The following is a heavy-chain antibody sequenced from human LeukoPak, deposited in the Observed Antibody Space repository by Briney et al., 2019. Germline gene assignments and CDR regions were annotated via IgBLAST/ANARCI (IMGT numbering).Heavy chain of an antibody. CDR3: ATGRSGYFDS. Sequence: GGSLRLSCAASGLTLSNAWMTWVRQAPGKGLEWVARIKSKTDGGIKDYAAPVKGTFTISRDDSENAVYLQMNSLKIEDTAVYYCATGRSGYFDSWGQGTLVFVSS. J-gene: IGHJ4*02. CDR1: GLTLSNAW. V-gene: IGHV3-15*01. CDR2: IKSKTDGGIK.